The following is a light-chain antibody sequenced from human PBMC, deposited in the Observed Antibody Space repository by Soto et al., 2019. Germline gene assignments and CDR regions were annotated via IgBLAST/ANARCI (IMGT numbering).Light chain of an antibody. Sequence: EIVLTQSPATLSLSPGDRGTLSCRASQRVNNYLGWYQQKPGQPPRLLIYDTYRRATGVPARFSVSGSGTDFTLTIISLEPEDFAVYYWQQRTNWRGTFGQGTKVESK. CDR1: QRVNNY. V-gene: IGKV3-11*01. CDR3: QQRTNWRGT. J-gene: IGKJ1*01. CDR2: DTY.